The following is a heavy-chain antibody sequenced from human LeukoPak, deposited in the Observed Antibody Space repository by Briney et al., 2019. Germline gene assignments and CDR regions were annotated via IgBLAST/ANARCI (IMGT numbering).Heavy chain of an antibody. V-gene: IGHV3-64*02. CDR1: GFTFSSYA. J-gene: IGHJ4*02. Sequence: RWGSLRLSCAASGFTFSSYAMHWVRQAPGKGLEYVSAISSNGGSTYYADSVKGRFTISRDNSKNTLYLQMGSLRAEDMAVYYCARGGRDGYNWGDYWGQGTLVTVSP. D-gene: IGHD5-24*01. CDR3: ARGGRDGYNWGDY. CDR2: ISSNGGST.